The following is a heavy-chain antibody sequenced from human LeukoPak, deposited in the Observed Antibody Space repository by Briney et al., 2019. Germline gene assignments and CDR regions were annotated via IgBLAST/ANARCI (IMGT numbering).Heavy chain of an antibody. V-gene: IGHV1-18*01. CDR2: ISAYNGNT. CDR3: ARDTTPKDYYYYMDV. CDR1: GYTFTSYG. J-gene: IGHJ6*03. Sequence: ASVKVSCKASGYTFTSYGISWVRQAPGQGLEWMGWISAYNGNTNYAQKLQGRVTMTTDTSTSTAYMELRSLRSDDTAVYYCARDTTPKDYYYYMDVWGEGTTVTVSS. D-gene: IGHD1-26*01.